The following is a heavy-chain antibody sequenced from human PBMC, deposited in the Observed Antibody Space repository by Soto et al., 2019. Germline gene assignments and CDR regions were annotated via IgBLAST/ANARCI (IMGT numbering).Heavy chain of an antibody. CDR2: IYSSGTT. D-gene: IGHD1-1*01. CDR3: VRGQKGQFGTFIRPYYFDS. Sequence: PSETLSLTCTVSGGSVSSGSYYWHWIRQPPGKGLEWIGYIYSSGTTNYNPSLKSRITISVDMSKNQFSLKLDSVTAADTAVYYCVRGQKGQFGTFIRPYYFDSWGQGTLVTSPQ. CDR1: GGSVSSGSYY. J-gene: IGHJ4*02. V-gene: IGHV4-61*01.